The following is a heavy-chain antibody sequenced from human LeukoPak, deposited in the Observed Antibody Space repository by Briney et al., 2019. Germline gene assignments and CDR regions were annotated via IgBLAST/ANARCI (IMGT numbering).Heavy chain of an antibody. CDR1: GDNFSSYV. CDR3: ARGYTKYSFDV. D-gene: IGHD1-1*01. CDR2: IIPIFGTA. J-gene: IGHJ4*03. V-gene: IGHV1-69*06. Sequence: SVNVSCKPAGDNFSSYVISWVGQARGQGLEWMGGIIPIFGTANYAQKIHGRVTLTSHKSTSTAYIERNSPTYEDTAGYYFARGYTKYSFDVWGQGTLVIVSS.